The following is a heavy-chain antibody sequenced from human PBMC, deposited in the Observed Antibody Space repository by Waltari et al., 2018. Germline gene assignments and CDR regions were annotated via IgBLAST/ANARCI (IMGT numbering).Heavy chain of an antibody. V-gene: IGHV3-7*01. Sequence: EVQLVESGGGLVQPGGSLRLSGAASGFTLGSYGMGWVRQAPGKGLEWVANIKQDGSEKYYVDSVKGRFTISRDNAKNSLYLQMNSLRAEDTAVYYCARDHCSSTSCYGYMDVWGKGTTVTISS. CDR3: ARDHCSSTSCYGYMDV. D-gene: IGHD2-2*01. J-gene: IGHJ6*03. CDR2: IKQDGSEK. CDR1: GFTLGSYG.